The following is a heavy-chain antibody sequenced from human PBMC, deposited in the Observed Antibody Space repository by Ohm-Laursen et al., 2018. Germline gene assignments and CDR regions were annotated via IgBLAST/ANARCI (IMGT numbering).Heavy chain of an antibody. CDR2: IHHSGST. V-gene: IGHV4-38-2*01. D-gene: IGHD5-18*01. J-gene: IGHJ4*02. CDR3: ARGPRGYSYGSDY. Sequence: PSETLSLTCAVSGYSISSGYYWGWIRQPPGKGLEWIGSIHHSGSTYYNPSLKSRVTISVDTSKNQFSLKLTSVTAADTAVYYCARGPRGYSYGSDYWGQGTLVTVSS. CDR1: GYSISSGYY.